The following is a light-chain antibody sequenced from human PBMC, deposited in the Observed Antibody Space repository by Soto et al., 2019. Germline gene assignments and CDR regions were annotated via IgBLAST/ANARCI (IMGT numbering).Light chain of an antibody. J-gene: IGKJ5*01. CDR2: VAS. CDR3: QQYATAPIT. Sequence: EIVLTKYQGTLSLSPGERATLSCRASQTFSNSFLSWFQQIPGQAPRLLIYVASVRATGIPDRFSGSGSGADFTLTISRLEPEDFAIYYCQQYATAPITFGQGTRLEIK. CDR1: QTFSNSF. V-gene: IGKV3-20*01.